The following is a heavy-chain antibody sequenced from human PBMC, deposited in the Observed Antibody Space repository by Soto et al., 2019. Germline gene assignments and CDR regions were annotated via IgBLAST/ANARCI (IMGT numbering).Heavy chain of an antibody. CDR2: ISWNGAAT. CDR1: GFTFDDYA. D-gene: IGHD3-10*01. V-gene: IGHV3-9*01. Sequence: APLVESGGGLVQPGRSLRLSCVASGFTFDDYAIHWVRQAPGKGLEWVSGISWNGAATGYADSVKGRFTISRDNAKNSLYLQMSSLRTEDTAIYYCANLPLYGSGFDCWGQGTLVTVSS. CDR3: ANLPLYGSGFDC. J-gene: IGHJ4*02.